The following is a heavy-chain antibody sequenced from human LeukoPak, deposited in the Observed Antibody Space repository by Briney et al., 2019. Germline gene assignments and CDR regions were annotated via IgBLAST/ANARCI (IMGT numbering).Heavy chain of an antibody. J-gene: IGHJ4*02. CDR2: IYYSGST. CDR1: GGSISSYY. V-gene: IGHV4-59*08. D-gene: IGHD6-13*01. CDR3: ARLGVAAAGTSYYFDY. Sequence: ASETLSLTCTVSGGSISSYYWSWIRQPPGKGLEWLGYIYYSGSTNYNPSLKSRVTISVDTSKNQFSLKLSSVTAADTAVYYCARLGVAAAGTSYYFDYWGQGTLVTVSS.